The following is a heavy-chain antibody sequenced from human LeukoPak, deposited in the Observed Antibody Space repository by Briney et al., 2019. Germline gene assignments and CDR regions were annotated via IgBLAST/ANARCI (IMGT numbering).Heavy chain of an antibody. J-gene: IGHJ5*02. Sequence: SETLSPTCTVSGGSISSYYWSWIRQPAGKGLQWIGRIYTSGSTNYNPSLKSRVTLSVDTSKNPLSLKVSSVTAADTAVYYCARLSRGAVADHWGQGTLVTVSS. CDR1: GGSISSYY. CDR3: ARLSRGAVADH. CDR2: IYTSGST. D-gene: IGHD6-19*01. V-gene: IGHV4-4*07.